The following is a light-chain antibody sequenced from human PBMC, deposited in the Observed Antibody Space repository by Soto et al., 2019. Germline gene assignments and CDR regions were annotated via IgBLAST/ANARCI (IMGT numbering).Light chain of an antibody. Sequence: SVMSRASCGSSTPGQSITSSYTAAKGDIGTYDYISSHHHNPSKAPKLIIFGVYDRPSGVSDRLSGSKSGNTAFLTIFGLQLEDEAVYYCSSYTSGSTLPWVFGTGTKVTV. CDR2: GVY. CDR1: KGDIGTYDY. CDR3: SSYTSGSTLPWV. V-gene: IGLV2-14*01. J-gene: IGLJ1*01.